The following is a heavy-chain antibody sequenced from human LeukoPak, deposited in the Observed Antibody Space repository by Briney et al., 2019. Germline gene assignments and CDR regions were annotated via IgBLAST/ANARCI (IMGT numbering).Heavy chain of an antibody. J-gene: IGHJ4*02. CDR2: ISGSGGST. CDR3: AKEGGIVVVPAAFPDY. V-gene: IGHV3-23*01. Sequence: GGSLRLSCAASGFTFSSYAMSWVRQAPGKGLEWVSAISGSGGSTYYADSVKGRFTISRDNSKNTPYLQMNSLRAEDTAVYYCAKEGGIVVVPAAFPDYWGQGTLVTVSS. D-gene: IGHD2-2*01. CDR1: GFTFSSYA.